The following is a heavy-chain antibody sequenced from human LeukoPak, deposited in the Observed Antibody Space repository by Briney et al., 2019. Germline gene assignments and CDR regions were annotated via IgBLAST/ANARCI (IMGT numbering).Heavy chain of an antibody. J-gene: IGHJ4*02. CDR2: FDPEDGET. CDR1: GYTLTELS. Sequence: ASVNVSCKVSGYTLTELSMHWVRQAPGKGLEWMGGFDPEDGETIYAQKFQGRVTMTEDTSTDTAYMELSSLRSEDTAVYYCATPPLYCSSTSCYVFDYWGQGTLVTVSS. V-gene: IGHV1-24*01. D-gene: IGHD2-2*01. CDR3: ATPPLYCSSTSCYVFDY.